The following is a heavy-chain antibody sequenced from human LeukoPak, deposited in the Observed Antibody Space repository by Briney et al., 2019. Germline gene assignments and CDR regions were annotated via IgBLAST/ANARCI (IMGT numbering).Heavy chain of an antibody. Sequence: SETLSLTCTVSGDSIDSGTYYWGWIRQPPGKGLEWIGSIHYSGNTYYNSSLKSRVSISADMSKNQFSVMLTSVTSADTAVYYCARHDEYGGNPTFDYWGQGTLVTVSS. CDR1: GDSIDSGTYY. J-gene: IGHJ4*02. CDR2: IHYSGNT. D-gene: IGHD4-23*01. V-gene: IGHV4-39*01. CDR3: ARHDEYGGNPTFDY.